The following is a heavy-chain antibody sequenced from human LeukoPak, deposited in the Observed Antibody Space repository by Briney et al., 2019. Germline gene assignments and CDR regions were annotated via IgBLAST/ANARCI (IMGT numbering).Heavy chain of an antibody. CDR3: AKDLPEYYGSGSYGFDY. D-gene: IGHD3-10*01. Sequence: GGSLRLSCAASGFTFSSYGLHWVRQAPGKGLEWVAFIRYDGSNKYYADSVKGRFTISRDNSKNTLFLQMNSLRADDTVVYYCAKDLPEYYGSGSYGFDYWGQGTLVTVSS. CDR1: GFTFSSYG. V-gene: IGHV3-30*02. CDR2: IRYDGSNK. J-gene: IGHJ4*02.